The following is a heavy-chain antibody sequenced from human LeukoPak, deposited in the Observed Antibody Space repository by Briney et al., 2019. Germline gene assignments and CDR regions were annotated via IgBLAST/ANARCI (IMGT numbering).Heavy chain of an antibody. CDR3: AREREEYYYGSGARNFDY. V-gene: IGHV6-1*01. CDR2: TYYRSKWYN. CDR1: GDSVSSNSAA. D-gene: IGHD3-10*01. J-gene: IGHJ4*02. Sequence: SQTLSLTCAISGDSVSSNSAAWNWIRQSPSRGLEWLGRTYYRSKWYNDYAVSVKSRITINPDTSKNQFPLQLNSVTPEDTAVYYCAREREEYYYGSGARNFDYWGQGTLVTVSS.